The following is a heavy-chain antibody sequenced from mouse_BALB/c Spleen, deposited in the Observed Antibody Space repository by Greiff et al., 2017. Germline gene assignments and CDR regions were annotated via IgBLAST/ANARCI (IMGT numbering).Heavy chain of an antibody. V-gene: IGHV3-6*02. CDR2: ISYDGSN. D-gene: IGHD2-2*01. J-gene: IGHJ3*01. CDR1: GYSITSGYY. Sequence: EVQVVESGPGLVKPSQSLSLTCSVTGYSITSGYYWNWIRQFPGNKLEWMGYISYDGSNNYNPSLKNRISITRDTSKNQFFLKLNSVTTEDTATYYCAREIGYDGAYWGQGTLVTVSA. CDR3: AREIGYDGAY.